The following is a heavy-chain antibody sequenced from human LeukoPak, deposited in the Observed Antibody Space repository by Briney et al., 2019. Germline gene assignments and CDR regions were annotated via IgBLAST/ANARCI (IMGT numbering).Heavy chain of an antibody. CDR2: INHSGST. CDR1: GGSFSGYY. Sequence: SETLSLTCAVYGGSFSGYYWSWIRQPPGKGLEWIGEINHSGSTNYNPSLKSRVTISVDTSKNQLSLKLSSVTAADTAVYYCARRKYYDILTGYYSEWQRGETFDYWGQGTLVTVSS. V-gene: IGHV4-34*01. CDR3: ARRKYYDILTGYYSEWQRGETFDY. J-gene: IGHJ4*02. D-gene: IGHD3-9*01.